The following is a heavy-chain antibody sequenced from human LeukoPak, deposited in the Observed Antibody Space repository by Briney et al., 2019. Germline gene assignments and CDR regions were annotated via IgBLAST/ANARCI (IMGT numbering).Heavy chain of an antibody. CDR3: ARSIAVTGKSWLDP. J-gene: IGHJ5*02. CDR2: IHTNGGT. Sequence: SQTLSLICTVSGDSISSGSYYWSWIRQPAGKGPEWIGHIHTNGGTKYNPSLESQVTISLETSDNQFSLELNSVTATDTAVYYCARSIAVTGKSWLDPWGQGTLVTVSS. D-gene: IGHD6-19*01. CDR1: GDSISSGSYY. V-gene: IGHV4-61*09.